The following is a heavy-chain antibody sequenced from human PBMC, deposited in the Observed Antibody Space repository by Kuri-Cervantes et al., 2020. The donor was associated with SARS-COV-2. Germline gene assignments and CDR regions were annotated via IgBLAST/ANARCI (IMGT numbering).Heavy chain of an antibody. CDR2: INHSGST. V-gene: IGHV4-34*01. Sequence: CAVYGGSFSGYYWSWNRQPPGKGLEWIGEINHSGSTNYNPSLKSRVTISVDTSKTQFSLKLSSVTAADTAVYYCARKVEMATISHWGQGTPVTVSS. D-gene: IGHD5-24*01. J-gene: IGHJ4*02. CDR1: GGSFSGYY. CDR3: ARKVEMATISH.